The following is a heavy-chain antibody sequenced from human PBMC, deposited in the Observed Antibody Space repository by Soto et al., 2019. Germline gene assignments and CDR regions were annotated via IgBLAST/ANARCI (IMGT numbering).Heavy chain of an antibody. CDR1: GFTFTTYA. D-gene: IGHD2-15*01. V-gene: IGHV3-23*01. CDR3: ATRHLSYCSGGTCNPFDF. J-gene: IGHJ4*02. CDR2: ISVSGDTT. Sequence: GGSLRLSCAASGFTFTTYAMSWVRQAPGKGLEWVSTISVSGDTTYYADSVKGRFAVSRDNSKNTIYLQMNSLRAEDTAIYHCATRHLSYCSGGTCNPFDFWGQGTLVTVSS.